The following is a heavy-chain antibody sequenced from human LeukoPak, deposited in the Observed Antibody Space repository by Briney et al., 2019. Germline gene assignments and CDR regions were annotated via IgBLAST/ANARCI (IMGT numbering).Heavy chain of an antibody. CDR3: ARGASDSSGYYYEYYFDY. Sequence: PSETLSLTCAVYGGSFSGYYWSWIRQPPGKGLEWIGEINHSGSTNYNPSLKSRVTISVDTSKNQFSLKLSSVTAADTAVYYCARGASDSSGYYYEYYFDYWGQGTLVPVSS. CDR1: GGSFSGYY. CDR2: INHSGST. J-gene: IGHJ4*02. V-gene: IGHV4-34*01. D-gene: IGHD3-22*01.